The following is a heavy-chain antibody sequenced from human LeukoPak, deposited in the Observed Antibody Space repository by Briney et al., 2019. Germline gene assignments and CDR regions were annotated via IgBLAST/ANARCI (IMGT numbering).Heavy chain of an antibody. V-gene: IGHV3-30*02. D-gene: IGHD3-9*01. CDR1: GFTFSSYG. CDR2: IRHEGSNK. J-gene: IGHJ4*02. Sequence: PGGSLRLSCAASGFTFSSYGMHWVRQAPGKGLEWVAFIRHEGSNKYYADSVKGRFTISRDNSKNTLYLQMNSLRAEDTAVYYCAKDRNPVLRYFDWLIDYWGQGTLVTVSS. CDR3: AKDRNPVLRYFDWLIDY.